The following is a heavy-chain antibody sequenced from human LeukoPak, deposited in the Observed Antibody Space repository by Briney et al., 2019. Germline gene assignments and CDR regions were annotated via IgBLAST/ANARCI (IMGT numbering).Heavy chain of an antibody. CDR2: ISSSSYI. Sequence: GGSLRLSCAASGFTFSSYSMNWVRQAPGKVLEWVSSISSSSYIYYADSVKGRFTISRDNAKNSLYLQMNSLRAEDTAVYYCAKDLYSCGRDMDVWGQGTTVTVSS. CDR1: GFTFSSYS. V-gene: IGHV3-21*01. D-gene: IGHD6-19*01. CDR3: AKDLYSCGRDMDV. J-gene: IGHJ6*02.